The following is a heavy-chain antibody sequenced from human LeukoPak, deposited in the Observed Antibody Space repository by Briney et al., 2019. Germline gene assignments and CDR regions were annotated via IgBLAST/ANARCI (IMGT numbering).Heavy chain of an antibody. J-gene: IGHJ5*02. CDR1: GGSISSDY. CDR3: ATDISWFDP. Sequence: PSETLSLTCTVSGGSISSDYWSWIRQPAGKGLEWIGRISASGSTNYAPSLRSRVTMSVDTSTNQFSLKLSSVTAADTAVYYCATDISWFDPWGRGTLVTVSS. V-gene: IGHV4-4*07. CDR2: ISASGST.